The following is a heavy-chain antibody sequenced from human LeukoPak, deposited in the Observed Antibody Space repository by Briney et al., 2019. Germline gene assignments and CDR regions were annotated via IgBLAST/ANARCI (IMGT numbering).Heavy chain of an antibody. CDR3: ARARLGYCSSTSCYYYGMDV. V-gene: IGHV3-21*01. D-gene: IGHD2-2*01. Sequence: GGSLRLSCAASGFTFSSYSMNWVRQAPGKGLEWVSSISSSSSYIYYADSVKGRFTISRDNAKNSLYLQMNSLRAEDTAVYYCARARLGYCSSTSCYYYGMDVWGQGTTVTVSS. CDR1: GFTFSSYS. J-gene: IGHJ6*02. CDR2: ISSSSSYI.